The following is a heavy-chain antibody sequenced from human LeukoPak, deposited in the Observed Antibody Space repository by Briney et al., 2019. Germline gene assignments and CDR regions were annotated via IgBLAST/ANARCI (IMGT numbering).Heavy chain of an antibody. J-gene: IGHJ4*02. Sequence: GGSLRLSCAASGFTFSVFWMTWVRQAPGKGLEWVANIKPDGSEKYYVDSVKGRFTISRDNAKNSLYLQMNSLTDADTAVYYCTRNNVAGSGGDFWGQGTLVTVSS. CDR3: TRNNVAGSGGDF. CDR1: GFTFSVFW. D-gene: IGHD6-13*01. V-gene: IGHV3-7*02. CDR2: IKPDGSEK.